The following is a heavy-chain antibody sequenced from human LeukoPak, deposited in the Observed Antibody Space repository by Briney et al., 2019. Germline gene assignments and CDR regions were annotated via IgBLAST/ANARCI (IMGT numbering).Heavy chain of an antibody. Sequence: GRSLRLSCAASGFTFSSYAMHWVRQAPGKGLEWVAVISYDGSNKYYADSVKGRFTISRDNSKNTLYLHMNNLSAEDTAVYFCAKHCDFWTGRPMDVWGQGTTVTVS. CDR2: ISYDGSNK. V-gene: IGHV3-30*04. J-gene: IGHJ6*02. D-gene: IGHD3/OR15-3a*01. CDR3: AKHCDFWTGRPMDV. CDR1: GFTFSSYA.